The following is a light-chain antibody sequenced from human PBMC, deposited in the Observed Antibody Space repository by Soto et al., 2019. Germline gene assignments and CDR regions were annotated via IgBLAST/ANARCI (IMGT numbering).Light chain of an antibody. CDR2: GAS. CDR3: QQYGSSQTYT. Sequence: EIVLTQSPGTLSLSPGERATLSCRASQSVSSSYLAWHQQKPGQAPRLLIYGASSRATGIPDRFSGSGSGTDFTLTISRLEPEDFAVYYCQQYGSSQTYTFGQGTKLEIK. J-gene: IGKJ2*01. CDR1: QSVSSSY. V-gene: IGKV3-20*01.